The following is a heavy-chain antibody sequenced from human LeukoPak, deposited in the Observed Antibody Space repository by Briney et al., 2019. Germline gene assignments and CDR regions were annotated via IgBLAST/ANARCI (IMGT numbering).Heavy chain of an antibody. V-gene: IGHV3-9*01. CDR1: GFTFDDYA. D-gene: IGHD6-6*01. CDR3: AKVPRRETYSSSSGPFDY. Sequence: GGSLRLSCAASGFTFDDYAMHWVRQPPGKGLEWVSGISWNSGSIGYADSVKGRFTISRDNAKNSLYLQMNSLRAEDTALYYCAKVPRRETYSSSSGPFDYWGQGTLVTVSS. CDR2: ISWNSGSI. J-gene: IGHJ4*02.